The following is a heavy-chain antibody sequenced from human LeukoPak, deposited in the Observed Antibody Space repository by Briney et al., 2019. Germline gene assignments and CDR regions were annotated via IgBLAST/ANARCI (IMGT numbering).Heavy chain of an antibody. Sequence: SEALSLTCTVSGGSISSYYWSWIRQPPGKGLEWIGYIYYSGSTNYNPSLKSRVTISVDTSKNQFSLKLSSVTAADTAVYYCASRGRIFIVPYAFDIWGQGTMVTVSS. CDR1: GGSISSYY. CDR2: IYYSGST. D-gene: IGHD3-10*01. V-gene: IGHV4-59*01. J-gene: IGHJ3*02. CDR3: ASRGRIFIVPYAFDI.